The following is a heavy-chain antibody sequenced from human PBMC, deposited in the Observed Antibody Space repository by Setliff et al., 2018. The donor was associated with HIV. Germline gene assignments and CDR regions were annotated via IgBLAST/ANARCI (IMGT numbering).Heavy chain of an antibody. CDR1: GGTFSSYA. J-gene: IGHJ4*02. V-gene: IGHV1-69*06. CDR3: ARGPANGWSGH. D-gene: IGHD6-19*01. Sequence: GASVKVSCKASGGTFSSYAINWVRQAPGQGLEWMGRIIFIFGTANYAQKFRGRVTITADKSTNTAYMELSSLRSEDTAVYYCARGPANGWSGHWGQGTPVTVSS. CDR2: IIFIFGTA.